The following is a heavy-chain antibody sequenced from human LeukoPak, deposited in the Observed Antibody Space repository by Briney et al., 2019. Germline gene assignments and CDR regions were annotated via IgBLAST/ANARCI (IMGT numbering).Heavy chain of an antibody. V-gene: IGHV3-23*01. CDR3: AKAYTPDQWPLGAFDI. Sequence: GGSLRLSCAASGFTFSTYAMTWVRQAPGKGLEWVSAIRGDGATKFYADSVKGRFTVSRDNSKNTLYLQMNSLRAEDTAVYYCAKAYTPDQWPLGAFDIWGQGTMVTVSS. CDR2: IRGDGATK. CDR1: GFTFSTYA. J-gene: IGHJ3*02. D-gene: IGHD6-19*01.